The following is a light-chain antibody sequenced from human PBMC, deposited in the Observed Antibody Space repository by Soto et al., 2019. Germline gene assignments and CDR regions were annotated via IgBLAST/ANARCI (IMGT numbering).Light chain of an antibody. V-gene: IGLV2-14*01. CDR1: TSDVGGYNF. CDR2: EVS. J-gene: IGLJ1*01. CDR3: SSYTSRGTRV. Sequence: QSVLTQPASVSGSPGQSITISCTGTTSDVGGYNFVSWYQLHPGKAPKLMIFEVSNRPSGVSNRFSGSKSGNTASLTISGHQAEDEADYYCSSYTSRGTRVFGTGTKVTV.